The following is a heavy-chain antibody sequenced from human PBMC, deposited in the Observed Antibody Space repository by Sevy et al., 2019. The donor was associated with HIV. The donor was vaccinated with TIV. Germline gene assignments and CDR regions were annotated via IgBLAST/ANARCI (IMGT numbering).Heavy chain of an antibody. CDR1: GFIFYSYA. D-gene: IGHD3-22*01. J-gene: IGHJ4*02. V-gene: IGHV3-23*01. CDR3: ASDSSGYYGGYFDY. CDR2: ISGSGGST. Sequence: GGSLRLSCAASGFIFYSYAMSWVRQAPGKGLEWVSAISGSGGSTYYADSVKGRFTISRDNSKNTLYLQMNSLRAEDTAVYYCASDSSGYYGGYFDYWGQGTLVTVSS.